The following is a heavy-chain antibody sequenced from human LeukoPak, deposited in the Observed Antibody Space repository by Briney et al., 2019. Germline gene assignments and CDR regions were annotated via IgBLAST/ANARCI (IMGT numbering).Heavy chain of an antibody. CDR2: IYYSGST. J-gene: IGHJ4*02. D-gene: IGHD6-19*01. CDR1: GGSISSSSYY. CDR3: ASRSNYSSGWRFDY. Sequence: PSETLSLTCTVSGGSISSSSYYWGWIRQPPGKGLEWIGSIYYSGSTYYNPSLKSRVTISVDTSKNQFSLKLSSVTAADTAVYYCASRSNYSSGWRFDYWGQGTLVTVSS. V-gene: IGHV4-39*01.